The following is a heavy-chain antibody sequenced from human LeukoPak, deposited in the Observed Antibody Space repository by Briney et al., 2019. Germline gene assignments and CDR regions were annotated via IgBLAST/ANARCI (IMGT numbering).Heavy chain of an antibody. CDR2: IKPNSGGT. V-gene: IGHV1-2*02. J-gene: IGHJ3*02. D-gene: IGHD3-22*01. CDR3: ARGDYYDSSGYSLYAFDI. CDR1: GYTFTGYY. Sequence: ASVKVSCKASGYTFTGYYMHWVRQAPGQGLEWMGWIKPNSGGTNYAQKFQGRVTMTRDTSISTAYMELSRLRSDDTAVYYCARGDYYDSSGYSLYAFDIWGQGTMVTVSS.